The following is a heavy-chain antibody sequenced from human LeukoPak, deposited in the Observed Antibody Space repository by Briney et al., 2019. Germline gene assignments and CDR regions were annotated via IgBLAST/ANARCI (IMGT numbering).Heavy chain of an antibody. Sequence: PGGSLRLSCEASGFTFSTYTMNWVRQAPGKGLEWVSTVSVSSDVHYSDSVKGRFTISRDNARNSLYLQMNSLRDEDTAVYYCARDGLHTGHFDYWGQGTLVTVSS. CDR3: ARDGLHTGHFDY. CDR1: GFTFSTYT. V-gene: IGHV3-48*02. CDR2: VSVSSDV. D-gene: IGHD2-21*01. J-gene: IGHJ4*02.